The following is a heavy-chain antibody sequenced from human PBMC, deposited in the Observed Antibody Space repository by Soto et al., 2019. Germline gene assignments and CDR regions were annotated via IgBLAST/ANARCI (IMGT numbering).Heavy chain of an antibody. V-gene: IGHV4-39*01. J-gene: IGHJ6*02. CDR3: ATRSSPNLYYYYGMDV. Sequence: PSETLSLTCTVSGGSISSSSYYWGWIRQPPGKGLEWIGSIYYSGSTYYNPSLKSRGTISIDTSKNQFSLKLSSVTAADTAVYYCATRSSPNLYYYYGMDVWGQGTTVTVSS. D-gene: IGHD6-13*01. CDR1: GGSISSSSYY. CDR2: IYYSGST.